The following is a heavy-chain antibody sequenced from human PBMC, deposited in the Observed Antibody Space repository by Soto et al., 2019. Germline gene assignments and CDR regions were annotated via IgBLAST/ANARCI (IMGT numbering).Heavy chain of an antibody. Sequence: GASVKVSCKASGGTFSTYAISWVRQAPGQGLEWMGGIIPIFGTANYAQKFQGRVTITADESTSTAYMELSSLRSEDTAVYYCAREGDYYDSSGYYDAFDIWGQGTMVTVSS. CDR3: AREGDYYDSSGYYDAFDI. D-gene: IGHD3-22*01. CDR2: IIPIFGTA. J-gene: IGHJ3*02. V-gene: IGHV1-69*13. CDR1: GGTFSTYA.